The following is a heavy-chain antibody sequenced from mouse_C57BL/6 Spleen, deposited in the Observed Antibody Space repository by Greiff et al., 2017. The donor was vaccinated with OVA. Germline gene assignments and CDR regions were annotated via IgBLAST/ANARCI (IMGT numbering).Heavy chain of an antibody. V-gene: IGHV1-69*01. CDR1: GYTFTSYW. Sequence: QVQLKQPGAELVMPGASVKLSCKASGYTFTSYWMHWVKQRPGQGLEWIGEIDPSDSYTNYNQKFKGKSTLTVDKSSSTAYMQLSSLTSEDSAVYYCARCYYGSSYGAMDYWGQGTSVTVSS. J-gene: IGHJ4*01. CDR2: IDPSDSYT. D-gene: IGHD1-1*01. CDR3: ARCYYGSSYGAMDY.